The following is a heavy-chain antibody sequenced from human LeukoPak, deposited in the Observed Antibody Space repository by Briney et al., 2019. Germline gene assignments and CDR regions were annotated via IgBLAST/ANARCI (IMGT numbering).Heavy chain of an antibody. CDR1: GFTFSAYG. V-gene: IGHV3-23*01. CDR2: ISDTVRDT. D-gene: IGHD4-17*01. Sequence: PGGSLRLSCAASGFTFSAYGISWVRQAPGKGLEWVSHISDTVRDTWYANSVKGRFIISRDNSRDTVYLQMSSLRPEDTALYFCAKDNYGGIFASWGQGTLVTVSS. J-gene: IGHJ4*02. CDR3: AKDNYGGIFAS.